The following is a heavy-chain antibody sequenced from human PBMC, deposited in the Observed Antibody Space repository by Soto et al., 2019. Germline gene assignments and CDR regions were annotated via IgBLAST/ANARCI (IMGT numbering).Heavy chain of an antibody. V-gene: IGHV1-2*04. J-gene: IGHJ6*02. D-gene: IGHD3-22*01. Sequence: GASVKVSCKASGYTFTGYYMHWVRQAPGQGLEWMGWINPNSGGTNYAQKFQGWVTMTRDASISTAYMELSRLRSDDTAVYYCARDLGDSSGLMVPVEDSRVAEYYYYGMDVWGQGTTVTVSS. CDR2: INPNSGGT. CDR1: GYTFTGYY. CDR3: ARDLGDSSGLMVPVEDSRVAEYYYYGMDV.